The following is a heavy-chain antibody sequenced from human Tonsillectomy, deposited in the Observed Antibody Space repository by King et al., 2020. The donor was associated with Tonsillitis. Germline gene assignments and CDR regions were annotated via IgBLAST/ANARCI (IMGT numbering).Heavy chain of an antibody. Sequence: QLVQSGGGLVKPGGSLRLSCAASGFTFSSYTMNWVRQAPGKGLEWVSSISSSTTYIYYADSVKGRFTISRDNAKNSLSLQMNSLRAEDTAVYYCARDLKVAAAGGAYYFGMDVWGQGTKVTVSS. D-gene: IGHD6-13*01. CDR1: GFTFSSYT. CDR2: ISSSTTYI. V-gene: IGHV3-21*01. CDR3: ARDLKVAAAGGAYYFGMDV. J-gene: IGHJ6*02.